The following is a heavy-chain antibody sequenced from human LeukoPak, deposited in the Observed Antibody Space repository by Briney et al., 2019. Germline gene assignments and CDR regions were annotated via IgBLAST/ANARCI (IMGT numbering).Heavy chain of an antibody. J-gene: IGHJ1*01. CDR3: ARAYGDYDRGYFQH. CDR1: GGSISSSNW. Sequence: SGTLSLTCAVSGGSISSSNWWSWVRQPPGKGLEWIGEIYHSGSTNYNPSLKSRVTISVDKSKNQFSLKLSSVTAADTAVYYCARAYGDYDRGYFQHWGQGTLVTVSS. V-gene: IGHV4-4*02. D-gene: IGHD4-17*01. CDR2: IYHSGST.